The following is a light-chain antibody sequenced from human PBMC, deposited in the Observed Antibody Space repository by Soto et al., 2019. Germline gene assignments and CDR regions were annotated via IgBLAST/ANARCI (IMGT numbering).Light chain of an antibody. V-gene: IGKV1-39*01. Sequence: IQLTQSPSSLSASVGDRVTITCRASQGIGSYLNWYQQEPGRAPKLLIYTTSTLESGVPSRFSGSGSGTDFTLTISSLQPEDFATYYCQQSYSIPPVTFGGGTKVDIK. CDR2: TTS. CDR1: QGIGSY. CDR3: QQSYSIPPVT. J-gene: IGKJ4*01.